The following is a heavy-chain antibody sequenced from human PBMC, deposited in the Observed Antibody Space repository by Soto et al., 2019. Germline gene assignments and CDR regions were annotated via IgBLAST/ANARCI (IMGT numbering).Heavy chain of an antibody. V-gene: IGHV1-18*01. J-gene: IGHJ4*01. D-gene: IGHD2-21*01. Sequence: NGYWKGAGYGMSIYRIGWLRLDPGQGLEWMGWISSYNGNTNYAQKLQGRVTMTTDTSTSTAYMELRSLRSDDTAVYYCARDMGHWVEILDYWVHGALVIVS. CDR3: ARDMGHWVEILDY. CDR2: ISSYNGNT. CDR1: GYGMSIYR.